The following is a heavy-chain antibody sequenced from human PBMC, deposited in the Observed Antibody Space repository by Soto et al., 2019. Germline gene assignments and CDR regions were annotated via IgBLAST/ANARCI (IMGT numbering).Heavy chain of an antibody. V-gene: IGHV3-7*05. Sequence: EVQLVESGGDLVQPGGSLRFSCEACGFTFSNYLMSWVRQTPGKGLEWVANIKKDGSGKYYVDSVKGRFTISRDNAKNSLSLQMNSLRAADPAVYYCARDPRDSEYANSDYSRQGTLVTVSS. CDR1: GFTFSNYL. CDR3: ARDPRDSEYANSDY. D-gene: IGHD1-26*01. J-gene: IGHJ4*02. CDR2: IKKDGSGK.